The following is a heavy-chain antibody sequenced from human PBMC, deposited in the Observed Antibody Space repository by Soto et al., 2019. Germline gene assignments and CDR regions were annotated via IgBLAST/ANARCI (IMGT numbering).Heavy chain of an antibody. V-gene: IGHV3-72*01. J-gene: IGHJ1*01. D-gene: IGHD3-3*01. CDR3: ADLKWSRSYLP. CDR2: IKNDPKSYIT. Sequence: EVQLVESGGDLVQPGGSLRLSCVASGFSLSDHFMDWVRQAPGKGLEWVGRIKNDPKSYITDYAESVKGRFTISREDSKNSLFLQMHSLTTEDTAIYYCADLKWSRSYLPWGPGTLVTVSS. CDR1: GFSLSDHF.